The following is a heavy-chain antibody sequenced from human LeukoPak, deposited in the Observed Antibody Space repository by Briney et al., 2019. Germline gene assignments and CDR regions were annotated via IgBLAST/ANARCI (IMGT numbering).Heavy chain of an antibody. CDR2: ISSSGSTI. J-gene: IGHJ6*02. D-gene: IGHD2-15*01. CDR1: GFTFSDYY. Sequence: GGSLRLSCAASGFTFSDYYMSWIRQAPGKGLEWVSYISSSGSTIYYADSVKGRFTISRDNAKNSLYLQMNNLRGEDTAEKSGARDCSGGSCRYYYYGMDVWGQGTTVTVSS. V-gene: IGHV3-11*01. CDR3: ARDCSGGSCRYYYYGMDV.